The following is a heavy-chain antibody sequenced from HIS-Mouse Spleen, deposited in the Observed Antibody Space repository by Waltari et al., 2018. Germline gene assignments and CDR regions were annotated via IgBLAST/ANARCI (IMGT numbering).Heavy chain of an antibody. J-gene: IGHJ4*02. Sequence: EVQLVESGGGLVQPGGSLRRSCAASGFPFSSYIMNWVRQAPGKGLEWVSYISSSSSTIYYADSVKGRFTISRDNAKNSLYLQMNSLRAEDTAVYYCASSGSGVGYWGQGTLVTVSS. CDR2: ISSSSSTI. V-gene: IGHV3-48*01. D-gene: IGHD3-10*01. CDR1: GFPFSSYI. CDR3: ASSGSGVGY.